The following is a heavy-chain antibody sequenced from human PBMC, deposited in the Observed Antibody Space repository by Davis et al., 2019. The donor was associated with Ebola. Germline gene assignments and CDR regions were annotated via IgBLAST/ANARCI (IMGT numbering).Heavy chain of an antibody. CDR1: GFIFRNYW. CDR3: ARDGPLGNV. D-gene: IGHD1-1*01. CDR2: IKHDASAQ. V-gene: IGHV3-7*01. J-gene: IGHJ4*02. Sequence: GESLKISCAVSGFIFRNYWMTWVRQTPGKGLEWVANIKHDASAQYYADSLKGRFTISRDNSKNMVYLQFNSLRTEDTAVYYCARDGPLGNVWGQGTLVTVSA.